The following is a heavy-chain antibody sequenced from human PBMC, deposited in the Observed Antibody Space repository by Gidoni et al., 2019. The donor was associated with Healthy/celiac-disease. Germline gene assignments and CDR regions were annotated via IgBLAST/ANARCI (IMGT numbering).Heavy chain of an antibody. CDR3: TTCSGGSCYLDY. CDR1: VFTFINAW. D-gene: IGHD2-15*01. CDR2: IKSKTDGGTT. J-gene: IGHJ4*02. Sequence: EVQLVESGGGLVKPGGSLRLSCAASVFTFINAWMNWVRQAPGKGLEWVGRIKSKTDGGTTDYAAPVKGRFTISRDDSKNTLYLQMNSLKTEDTAVYYCTTCSGGSCYLDYWGQGTLVTVSS. V-gene: IGHV3-15*07.